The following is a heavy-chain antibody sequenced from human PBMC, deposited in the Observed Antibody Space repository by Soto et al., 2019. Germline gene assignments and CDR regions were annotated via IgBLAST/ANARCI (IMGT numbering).Heavy chain of an antibody. J-gene: IGHJ5*02. CDR1: GYTFTGYY. V-gene: IGHV1-2*04. Sequence: ASVKVSCKASGYTFTGYYMHWVRQAPGQGLEWMGWINPNSGGTNYAQKFQGWVTMTRDTSISTAYMELSRLRSDDTAVYYCARGGNIVVVVAATTNWFDPWGQGTLVTVSS. D-gene: IGHD2-15*01. CDR3: ARGGNIVVVVAATTNWFDP. CDR2: INPNSGGT.